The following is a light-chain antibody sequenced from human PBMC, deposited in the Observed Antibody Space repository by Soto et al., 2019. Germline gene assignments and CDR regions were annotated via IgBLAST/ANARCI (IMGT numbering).Light chain of an antibody. J-gene: IGLJ1*01. CDR2: GGT. CDR1: SSDVGSYNL. Sequence: QSALTHPASGSGSPGQSITISCIGTSSDVGSYNLVSWYQQHPGEAPKLMIYGGTKRPSGVSNRFSGSKSGNTASLTISGLQAEDEADYYCCSYAGITTYYVFGTGTKVTVL. CDR3: CSYAGITTYYV. V-gene: IGLV2-23*01.